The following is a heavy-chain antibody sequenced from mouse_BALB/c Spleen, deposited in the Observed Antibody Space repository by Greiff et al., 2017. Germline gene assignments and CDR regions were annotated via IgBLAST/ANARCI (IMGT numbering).Heavy chain of an antibody. CDR1: GYAFTSYN. Sequence: EVKVVESGPELVKPGASVKVSCKASGYAFTSYNMYWVKQSHGKSLEWIGYIDPYNGGTSYNQKFKGKATLTVDKSSSTAYMHLNSLTSEDSAVYYCARGGIYGKGIYYAMDYWGQGTSVTVSS. V-gene: IGHV1S135*01. CDR3: ARGGIYGKGIYYAMDY. J-gene: IGHJ4*01. D-gene: IGHD2-1*01. CDR2: IDPYNGGT.